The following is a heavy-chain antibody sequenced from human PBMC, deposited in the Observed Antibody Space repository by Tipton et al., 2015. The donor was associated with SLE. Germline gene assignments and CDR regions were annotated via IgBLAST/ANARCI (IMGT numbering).Heavy chain of an antibody. CDR2: ISATNGHI. CDR1: GFTFSSSG. D-gene: IGHD1-26*01. CDR3: ASPDSGSYYYYGMDV. J-gene: IGHJ6*02. V-gene: IGHV3-21*01. Sequence: GSLRLSCAASGFTFSSSGMTWVRQAPGKGLEWVSFISATNGHIYYADSVKGRFTISRDNARNSLYLQMNSLRAEDTAVYYCASPDSGSYYYYGMDVWGQGTTVTVSS.